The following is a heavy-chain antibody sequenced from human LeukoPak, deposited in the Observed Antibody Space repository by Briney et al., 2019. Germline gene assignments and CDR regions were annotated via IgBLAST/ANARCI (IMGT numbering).Heavy chain of an antibody. V-gene: IGHV3-30*04. CDR1: GFTFSSYA. CDR3: ARAGFALAPHRGTPFDY. D-gene: IGHD6-6*01. J-gene: IGHJ4*02. Sequence: GGSLRLSCAASGFTFSSYAMHWVRQAPGKGLEWVAVISYDGSNKYYADSVKGRFTISRDNSKNTLYLQMNSLRAEDTAVYYCARAGFALAPHRGTPFDYWGQGTLVTVSS. CDR2: ISYDGSNK.